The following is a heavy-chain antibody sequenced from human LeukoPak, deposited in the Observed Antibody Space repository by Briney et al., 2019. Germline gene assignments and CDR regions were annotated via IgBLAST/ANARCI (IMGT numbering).Heavy chain of an antibody. J-gene: IGHJ6*03. D-gene: IGHD2-2*01. CDR1: GFTFSDYY. V-gene: IGHV3-11*01. CDR3: GRVYCSTTSCYDYYDYYMDV. Sequence: GGSLRLSCAASGFTFSDYYMSWIRQAPGKGLEWVSYISSSGSTIYYADSVKGRFTISRDNVKNSLYLQMNSLRVEDTALYFCGRVYCSTTSCYDYYDYYMDVWGIGTAVTVSS. CDR2: ISSSGSTI.